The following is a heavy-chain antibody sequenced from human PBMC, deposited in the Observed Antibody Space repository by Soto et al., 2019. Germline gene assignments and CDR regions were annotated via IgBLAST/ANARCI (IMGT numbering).Heavy chain of an antibody. CDR1: GFTFSSYG. CDR3: ASGSGSYFYFDY. CDR2: IWYDGSNK. D-gene: IGHD1-26*01. J-gene: IGHJ4*02. V-gene: IGHV3-33*01. Sequence: QVQLVESGGGVVQPGRSLRLSCAASGFTFSSYGMHWVRQAPGKGLEWVAVIWYDGSNKYYADSVKGRFTISRDNSKNTLYLQMNSLRAEDTAGYYCASGSGSYFYFDYWGQGTLVTVSS.